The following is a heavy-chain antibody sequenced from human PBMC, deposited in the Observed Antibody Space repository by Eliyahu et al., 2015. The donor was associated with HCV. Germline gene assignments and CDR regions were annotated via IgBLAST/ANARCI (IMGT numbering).Heavy chain of an antibody. CDR2: IKSKTDGGTT. J-gene: IGHJ4*02. Sequence: EVQLVESGGGLVKPGGSLRLSCAASGFPFSNAWMXWVRQAPGKGLEWVGRIKSKTDGGTTDYAAPVKGRFTISRDDSKNTLYLQMNSLKTEDTAVYYCTTDPFRPYYYGSGSFLYPFDYWGQGTLVTVSS. V-gene: IGHV3-15*01. CDR3: TTDPFRPYYYGSGSFLYPFDY. D-gene: IGHD3-10*01. CDR1: GFPFSNAW.